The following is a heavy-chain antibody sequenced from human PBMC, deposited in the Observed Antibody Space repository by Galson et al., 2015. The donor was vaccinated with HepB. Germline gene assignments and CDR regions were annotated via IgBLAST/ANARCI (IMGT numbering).Heavy chain of an antibody. Sequence: ETLSLTCAVYGGSFRGNYWSWIRQSPRKGLEWIGEINHSGSTNYNPSLKSRVTISVDTSKKQFSLKLSSVTAADTAVYYCAGYSSAWASFDYWGQGALVTVSS. J-gene: IGHJ4*02. CDR3: AGYSSAWASFDY. CDR1: GGSFRGNY. D-gene: IGHD6-19*01. V-gene: IGHV4-34*01. CDR2: INHSGST.